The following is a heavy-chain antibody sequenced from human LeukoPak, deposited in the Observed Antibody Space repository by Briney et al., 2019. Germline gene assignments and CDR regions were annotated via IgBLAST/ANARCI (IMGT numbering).Heavy chain of an antibody. Sequence: SETLSLTCAVCGESFSGYYWSCIRQPPGEGREGIGEINHRGNSNYNPSLKSRATISVDTSQHKCSLKQSSLAAADPAGDYCARVRYDNSGQPLVYLDYWGQGILVTVSS. CDR1: GESFSGYY. CDR2: INHRGNS. V-gene: IGHV4-34*01. D-gene: IGHD3-22*01. J-gene: IGHJ4*02. CDR3: ARVRYDNSGQPLVYLDY.